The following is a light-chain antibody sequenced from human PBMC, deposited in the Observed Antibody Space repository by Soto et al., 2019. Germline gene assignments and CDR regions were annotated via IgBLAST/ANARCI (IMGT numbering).Light chain of an antibody. CDR2: DAS. J-gene: IGKJ1*01. V-gene: IGKV3D-20*02. CDR1: QTVRNNY. Sequence: EFVLTQSPGTLSLSPGERATLSCRASQTVRNNYLAWYQQKPGQAPRLLIYDASTRDYDVPARFSGSGSGTEFHSTLSGLGAEDSSIYYCQDRSCWPLGKFGQGTKVDIK. CDR3: QDRSCWPLGK.